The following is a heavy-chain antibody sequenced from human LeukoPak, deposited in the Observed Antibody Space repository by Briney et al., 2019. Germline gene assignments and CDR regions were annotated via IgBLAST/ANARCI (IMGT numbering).Heavy chain of an antibody. CDR2: ISSSSSYT. Sequence: GGSLRLSCAASGFTFSDYYMSWIRQAPGKGLEWGSYISSSSSYTNYADSVKGRFTISRDNAKNSLYLQMNSLRAEDTAVYYCAAVVVAATNWFDPWGQGTLVTVSS. V-gene: IGHV3-11*06. CDR1: GFTFSDYY. D-gene: IGHD2-15*01. CDR3: AAVVVAATNWFDP. J-gene: IGHJ5*02.